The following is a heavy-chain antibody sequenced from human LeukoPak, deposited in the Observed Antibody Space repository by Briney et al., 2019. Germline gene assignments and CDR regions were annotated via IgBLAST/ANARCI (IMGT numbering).Heavy chain of an antibody. CDR1: GFXXXXXX. CDR2: XSXSGINT. V-gene: IGHV3-23*01. Sequence: AGGXLXLXXAASGFXXXXXXXXXXRQAPGXXXXWVSAXSXSGINTYXADXXKXXXTISRDNSKNTLYLQMNSLRAEDTAVYYCTKVRANIDYWGQGTLVTVSS. CDR3: TKVRANIDY. J-gene: IGHJ4*02.